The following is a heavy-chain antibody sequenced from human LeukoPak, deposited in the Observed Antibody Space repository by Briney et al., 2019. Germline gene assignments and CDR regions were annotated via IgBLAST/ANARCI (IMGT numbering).Heavy chain of an antibody. D-gene: IGHD6-13*01. CDR1: GFTFSSYA. V-gene: IGHV3-23*01. CDR2: ISGSGGST. J-gene: IGHJ4*02. CDR3: AKGARVLGIAPLHPFDY. Sequence: GGSLRLSCAASGFTFSSYAMSWVRQAPGKGLEWVSAISGSGGSTYYADSVKGRFTISRDNSKNTLYQQMNSLRAEDTAVYYCAKGARVLGIAPLHPFDYWGQGTLVTVSS.